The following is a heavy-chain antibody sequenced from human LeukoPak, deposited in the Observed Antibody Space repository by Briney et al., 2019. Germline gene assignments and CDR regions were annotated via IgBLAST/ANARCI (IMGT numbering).Heavy chain of an antibody. Sequence: SQTLSLTCTVSGGPVSSGGYYWSWIRQPPGKGLEWIGYIDYSGSTNYNPSLKSRVTTSVDTSKNQFSLKLSSVTAADTAVYYCAREGKWGWFDPWGQGTLVTVSS. D-gene: IGHD7-27*01. V-gene: IGHV4-61*08. CDR3: AREGKWGWFDP. CDR1: GGPVSSGGYY. J-gene: IGHJ5*02. CDR2: IDYSGST.